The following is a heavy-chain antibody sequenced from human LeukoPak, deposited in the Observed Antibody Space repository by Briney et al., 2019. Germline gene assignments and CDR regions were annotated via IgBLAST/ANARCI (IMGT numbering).Heavy chain of an antibody. CDR2: IYYSGST. CDR1: GGSVTSVSNY. Sequence: SETLSLTCSVSGGSVTSVSNYWIWTRQPPGKGLEWIGYIYYSGSTNYNPSLESRVTMSVDTSKNQFSLKMRSVTAADTAVYYCTREALGFCSGGSCVHWFDPWGQGTLVTVSS. V-gene: IGHV4-61*01. J-gene: IGHJ5*02. D-gene: IGHD2-15*01. CDR3: TREALGFCSGGSCVHWFDP.